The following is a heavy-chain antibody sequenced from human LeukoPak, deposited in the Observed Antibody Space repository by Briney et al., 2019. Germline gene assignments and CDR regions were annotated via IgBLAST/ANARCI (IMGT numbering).Heavy chain of an antibody. D-gene: IGHD6-13*01. CDR2: ISSSSSYI. Sequence: GGSLRLSCAASGFTFSSYSMNWVRQAPGKGLEWVSSISSSSSYIHYADSVKGRFTISRDNAKNSLYLQMNSLRAEDTAVYYCAREEGYSSSWGQGTLVTVSS. J-gene: IGHJ4*02. CDR1: GFTFSSYS. V-gene: IGHV3-21*01. CDR3: AREEGYSSS.